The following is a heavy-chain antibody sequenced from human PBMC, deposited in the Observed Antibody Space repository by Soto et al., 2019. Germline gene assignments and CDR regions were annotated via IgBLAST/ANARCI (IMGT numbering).Heavy chain of an antibody. J-gene: IGHJ6*02. CDR1: GFTFSSYE. D-gene: IGHD2-15*01. Sequence: GGSLRLSCAASGFTFSSYEMNWVRQAPGKGLEWVSYISSSGSTIYYADSVKGRFTISRDNAKNSLYLQMNSLRAEDTAVYYCARDRGWHGMDVWGQGTTVTVSS. V-gene: IGHV3-48*03. CDR2: ISSSGSTI. CDR3: ARDRGWHGMDV.